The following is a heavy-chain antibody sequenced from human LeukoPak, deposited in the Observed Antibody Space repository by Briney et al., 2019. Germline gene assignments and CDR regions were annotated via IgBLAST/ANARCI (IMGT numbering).Heavy chain of an antibody. J-gene: IGHJ6*03. D-gene: IGHD4-17*01. CDR3: ARGRYGAPWYYYYMDV. CDR1: GGSISSYY. CDR2: IYTSGST. V-gene: IGHV4-4*07. Sequence: PSETLSLTCTVSGGSISSYYWSWIRQPAGKGLEWIGRIYTSGSTNYNPSLKSRVTMSVDTSKNQFSLKLSSVTAADTAVYYCARGRYGAPWYYYYMDVWGKGTTVTVSS.